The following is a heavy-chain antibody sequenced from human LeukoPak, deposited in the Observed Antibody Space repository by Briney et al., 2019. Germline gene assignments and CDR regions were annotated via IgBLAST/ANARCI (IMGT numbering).Heavy chain of an antibody. J-gene: IGHJ5*02. D-gene: IGHD2-2*01. Sequence: GGSLRLSCAASGFIFSNAWMSWVRQAPGKGLEWVANIKQAGSEKYYVDSVKGRFTISRDNAKNSLYLQMNSLRAEDTAAYYCAMSVPAAKILVDPWGQGTLVTVSS. CDR2: IKQAGSEK. CDR3: AMSVPAAKILVDP. CDR1: GFIFSNAW. V-gene: IGHV3-7*01.